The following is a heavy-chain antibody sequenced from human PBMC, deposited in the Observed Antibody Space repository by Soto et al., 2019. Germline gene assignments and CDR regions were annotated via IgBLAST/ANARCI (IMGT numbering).Heavy chain of an antibody. Sequence: GGSLRLSCAASGFTFSSYGMHWVRQAPGKGLEWVAVISYDGSNKYYADSVKGRFTISRDNSKNTLYLQMNSLRAEDTAVYYCAKERKDYDSWSGYYHYYYYGMDVWGQGTTVTVSS. CDR3: AKERKDYDSWSGYYHYYYYGMDV. V-gene: IGHV3-30*18. CDR1: GFTFSSYG. CDR2: ISYDGSNK. J-gene: IGHJ6*02. D-gene: IGHD3-3*01.